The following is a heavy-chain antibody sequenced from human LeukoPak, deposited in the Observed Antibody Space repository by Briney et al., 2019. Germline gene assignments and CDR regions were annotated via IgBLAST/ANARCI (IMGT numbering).Heavy chain of an antibody. CDR1: GFTFSGYS. D-gene: IGHD3-3*01. Sequence: GGSLRLSCAASGFTFSGYSMNWVRQAPGKRLEWVSSISSSSRYIFYADSVKGRFTISRDNAKNSLYLQMNSLGAEDTAVYYCAREGKAPGITIFGVGRGQGTLVTVSS. J-gene: IGHJ4*02. CDR2: ISSSSRYI. CDR3: AREGKAPGITIFGVG. V-gene: IGHV3-21*01.